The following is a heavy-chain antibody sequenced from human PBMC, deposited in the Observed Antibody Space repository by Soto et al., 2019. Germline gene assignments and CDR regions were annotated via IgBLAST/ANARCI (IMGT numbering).Heavy chain of an antibody. CDR2: ISGSGGST. J-gene: IGHJ5*02. Sequence: PGGSLRLSCVVSGFKFSDHYMDWVRQAPGKGLEWVSAISGSGGSTYYADSVKGRFTISRDNSKNTLYLQMNSLRAEDTAVYYCAKDLDCSGGSCYQPWFDPWGQGTLVTVSS. CDR1: GFKFSDHY. D-gene: IGHD2-15*01. CDR3: AKDLDCSGGSCYQPWFDP. V-gene: IGHV3-23*01.